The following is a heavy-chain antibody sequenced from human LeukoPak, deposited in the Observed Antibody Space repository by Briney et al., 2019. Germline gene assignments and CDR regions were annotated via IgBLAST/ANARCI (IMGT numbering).Heavy chain of an antibody. D-gene: IGHD6-19*01. CDR2: IYPGDSNA. CDR3: ARHVASSGWRHFDY. Sequence: GESLKISCKGSGYSFTSYWIGWVRQMPGKGLEWMGIIYPGDSNAGYSPSFQGQVTISADKSISTTYLQWSSLKASDTAMYYCARHVASSGWRHFDYWGQGTLVTVSS. J-gene: IGHJ4*02. V-gene: IGHV5-51*01. CDR1: GYSFTSYW.